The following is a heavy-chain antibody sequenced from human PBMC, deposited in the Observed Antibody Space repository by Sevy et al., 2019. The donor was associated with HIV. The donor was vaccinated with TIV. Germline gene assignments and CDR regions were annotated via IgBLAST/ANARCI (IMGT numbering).Heavy chain of an antibody. J-gene: IGHJ4*02. CDR2: ISYDGSNK. D-gene: IGHD3-10*01. CDR1: GFTFSSYG. V-gene: IGHV3-30*03. CDR3: ARVFVTMVRGVTEFDY. Sequence: GESLKISCAASGFTFSSYGMHWVRQAPGKGLEWVAVISYDGSNKYYADSVKGRFTISRDNSKNTLYLQMNSLRAEDTAVYYCARVFVTMVRGVTEFDYWGQGTLVTVSS.